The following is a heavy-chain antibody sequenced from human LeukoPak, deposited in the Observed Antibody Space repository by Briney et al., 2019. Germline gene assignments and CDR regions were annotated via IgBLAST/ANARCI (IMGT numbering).Heavy chain of an antibody. CDR1: XVSSXA. Sequence: XVSSXAISWVRQAPGQGVEWMGGIIPIFGTANYAQKFHGRVTIPADESTSTAYMELSSLRSEHTAVYYCARVPRYDSSGYYYVTSYYYYGMDVWGQGTTVTVSS. D-gene: IGHD3-22*01. V-gene: IGHV1-69*01. CDR2: IIPIFGTA. J-gene: IGHJ6*02. CDR3: ARVPRYDSSGYYYVTSYYYYGMDV.